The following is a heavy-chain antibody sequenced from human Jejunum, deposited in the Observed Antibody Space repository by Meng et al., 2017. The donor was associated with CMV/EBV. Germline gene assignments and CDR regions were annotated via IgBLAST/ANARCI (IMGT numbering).Heavy chain of an antibody. V-gene: IGHV3-30*02. CDR1: GFPFNNDA. CDR3: AKDRGSGGNGYGMDV. J-gene: IGHJ6*02. D-gene: IGHD2-15*01. CDR2: TRYEGVNK. Sequence: GFPFNNDAMHLVRQAPGKRLEWVAFTRYEGVNKYYAASVKDRFTISKGFSKNTLYLQMNSLRVEDTAIYYCAKDRGSGGNGYGMDVWGRGTTVTVSS.